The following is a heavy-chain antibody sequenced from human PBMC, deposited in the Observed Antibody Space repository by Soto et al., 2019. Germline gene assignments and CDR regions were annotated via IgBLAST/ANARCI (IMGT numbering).Heavy chain of an antibody. D-gene: IGHD1-1*01. CDR2: FDPEDGET. J-gene: IGHJ3*02. V-gene: IGHV1-24*01. CDR1: GYTLTELS. Sequence: ASVKVSCKVSGYTLTELSMHWVRQAPGKGLEWMGGFDPEDGETIYAQKFQGRVTMTEDTSTDTAYMELSSLRSEDTAVYYCATGLWTFFGRTPKDAFDIWGQGTMVTVSS. CDR3: ATGLWTFFGRTPKDAFDI.